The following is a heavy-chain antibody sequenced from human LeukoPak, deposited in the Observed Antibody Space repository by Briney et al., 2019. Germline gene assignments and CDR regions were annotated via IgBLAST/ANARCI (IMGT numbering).Heavy chain of an antibody. CDR1: GFTFSSYA. J-gene: IGHJ4*02. CDR2: ISGSGGST. CDR3: ARDGGYSGYEFDY. D-gene: IGHD5-12*01. Sequence: GGSLRLSCAASGFTFSSYAMSWVRQAPGKGLEWVSAISGSGGSTYYADSVKGRFTISRDNSKNTLYLQMNSLRAEDTAVYYCARDGGYSGYEFDYWGQGTLVTVSS. V-gene: IGHV3-23*01.